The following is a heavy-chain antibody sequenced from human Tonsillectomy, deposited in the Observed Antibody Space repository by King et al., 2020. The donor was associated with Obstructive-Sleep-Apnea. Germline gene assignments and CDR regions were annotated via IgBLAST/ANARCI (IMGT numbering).Heavy chain of an antibody. J-gene: IGHJ6*02. Sequence: VQLVQSGAEVKKPGASVKVSCKVSGYTLTELSMHWVRQAPGKGLEWMGGFDPEDGETIYAQKFQGRVTMTEDTSTDTAYMELSSLRSEDTAVYYCATWAVEGVTRPYYYYGMDVWGQGTTVTVSS. V-gene: IGHV1-24*01. D-gene: IGHD5-24*01. CDR2: FDPEDGET. CDR3: ATWAVEGVTRPYYYYGMDV. CDR1: GYTLTELS.